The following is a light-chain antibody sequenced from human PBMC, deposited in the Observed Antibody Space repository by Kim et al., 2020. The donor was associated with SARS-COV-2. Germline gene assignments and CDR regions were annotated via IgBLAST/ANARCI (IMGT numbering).Light chain of an antibody. J-gene: IGKJ2*01. Sequence: ASVGDRVTITCRASQGISNYLAWFQQKPGKAPKSLIYATSRLHRGVPSRFNGDGSETDFTLTITGLQPEDFATYYCQQYNTYPYTFGQGTKLEI. CDR2: ATS. V-gene: IGKV1-16*01. CDR1: QGISNY. CDR3: QQYNTYPYT.